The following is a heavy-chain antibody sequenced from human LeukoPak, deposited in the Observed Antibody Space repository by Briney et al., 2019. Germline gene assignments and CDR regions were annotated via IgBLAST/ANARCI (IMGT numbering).Heavy chain of an antibody. D-gene: IGHD2-2*01. CDR3: ANLVVPAATKRYYYYGMDV. Sequence: GESLKISCKGSGYSFTSYWISWVRQMPGKGLEWMGRIDPSDSYTNYSPSFQGHVTISADKSISTAYLQWSSLKASDTAMYYCANLVVPAATKRYYYYGMDVWGQGTTVTVSS. V-gene: IGHV5-10-1*01. J-gene: IGHJ6*02. CDR2: IDPSDSYT. CDR1: GYSFTSYW.